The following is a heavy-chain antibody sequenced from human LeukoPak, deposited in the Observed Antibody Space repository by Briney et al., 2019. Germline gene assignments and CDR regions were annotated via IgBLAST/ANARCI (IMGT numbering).Heavy chain of an antibody. CDR3: ARGVTIFGVVTNFDY. Sequence: ASVKVSCKASGYTFTSYYMHWVRQAPGQGLEWMEIINPSGGSTSYAQKFQGRVTMTRDMSTSTVYMELSSLRSEDTAVYYCARGVTIFGVVTNFDYWGQGTLVTVSS. CDR1: GYTFTSYY. V-gene: IGHV1-46*01. J-gene: IGHJ4*02. CDR2: INPSGGST. D-gene: IGHD3-3*01.